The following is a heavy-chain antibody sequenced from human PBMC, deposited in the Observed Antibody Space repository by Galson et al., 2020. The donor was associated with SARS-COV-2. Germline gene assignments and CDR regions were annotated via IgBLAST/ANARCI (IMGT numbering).Heavy chain of an antibody. J-gene: IGHJ6*03. V-gene: IGHV3-74*01. CDR2: INSDGSST. CDR3: ARTLPYYYYYMDV. Sequence: GESLKISCAASGFTFSSYWMHWVRQAPGKGLVWVSRINSDGSSTSYADYVKGRFTISRDNAKNTLYLQMNSLRAEDTAVYYCARTLPYYYYYMDVWGKGTTVTISS. CDR1: GFTFSSYW.